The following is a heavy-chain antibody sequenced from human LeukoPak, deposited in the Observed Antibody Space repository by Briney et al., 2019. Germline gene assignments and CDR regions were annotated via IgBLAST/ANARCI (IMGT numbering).Heavy chain of an antibody. J-gene: IGHJ4*02. CDR3: ARDRKTYSSSWYNY. D-gene: IGHD6-13*01. CDR1: GYSISSGYY. Sequence: PSETLSLTCTVSGYSISSGYYWGWIRQPPGKGLEWIGSIYHSGSTYYNPSLKSRVTISVDTSKNQFSLKLSSVTAADTAVYYCARDRKTYSSSWYNYWGQGTLVTVSS. V-gene: IGHV4-38-2*02. CDR2: IYHSGST.